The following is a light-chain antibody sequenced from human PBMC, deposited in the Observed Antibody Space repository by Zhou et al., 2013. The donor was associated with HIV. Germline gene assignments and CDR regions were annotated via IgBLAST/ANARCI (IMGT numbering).Light chain of an antibody. CDR1: QDIAGW. Sequence: DIQMTQSPSSVSASVGDRVTITCRASQDIAGWLAWYQQNPGTAPRLLIFDASGLQSGVPSRFTGSGSGTDYTLTISSLQPEDFATYYCQQAHSFPYTFGQGTKVDIK. J-gene: IGKJ2*01. CDR3: QQAHSFPYT. V-gene: IGKV1-12*01. CDR2: DAS.